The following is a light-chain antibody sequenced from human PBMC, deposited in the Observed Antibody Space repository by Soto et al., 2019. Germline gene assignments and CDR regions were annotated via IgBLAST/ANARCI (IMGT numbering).Light chain of an antibody. J-gene: IGLJ2*01. CDR2: VGTGGIVG. V-gene: IGLV9-49*03. CDR1: SDYSYYN. Sequence: QPVLTQPPSASASLGASVTLTCTLSSDYSYYNVDWYHQRPGKGPRFVLRVGTGGIVGSKGEGIPDRFSVLGSGLNRHLTIKNIQEEDEGDYHCGAGRSSGGKFVVVFGGGTKLTVL. CDR3: GAGRSSGGKFVVV.